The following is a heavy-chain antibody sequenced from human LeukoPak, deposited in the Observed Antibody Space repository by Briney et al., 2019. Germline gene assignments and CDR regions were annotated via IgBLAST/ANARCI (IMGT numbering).Heavy chain of an antibody. V-gene: IGHV1-2*02. Sequence: PLASVKVSCKASGYTFTGYYMHWVRQAPGQGLEWMGWINPNSGGTNYAQKFQGRVTMTRDRSISTAYMELSRLRSDDTAVYYCARGYYYDSSGSPGDYWGQGTLVTVSS. CDR1: GYTFTGYY. D-gene: IGHD3-22*01. CDR3: ARGYYYDSSGSPGDY. J-gene: IGHJ4*02. CDR2: INPNSGGT.